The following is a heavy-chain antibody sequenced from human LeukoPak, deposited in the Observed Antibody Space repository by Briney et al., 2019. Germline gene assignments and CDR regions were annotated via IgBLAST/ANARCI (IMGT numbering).Heavy chain of an antibody. J-gene: IGHJ4*02. Sequence: PGGSLRLSCAASGFTFSSYEMNWVRQAPGEGLEWVSYISSGGGTIYYADSVKGRFTISRDNSKNTLYLQMNSLRAEDAALYYCAKEAGSGSYRGPSDYWGQGTLVTVSS. D-gene: IGHD1-26*01. CDR1: GFTFSSYE. V-gene: IGHV3-48*03. CDR2: ISSGGGTI. CDR3: AKEAGSGSYRGPSDY.